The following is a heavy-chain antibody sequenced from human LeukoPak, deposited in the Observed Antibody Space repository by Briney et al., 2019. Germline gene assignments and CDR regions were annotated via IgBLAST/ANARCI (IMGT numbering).Heavy chain of an antibody. CDR1: GGTFSSYA. J-gene: IGHJ6*02. Sequence: SVKVSCKASGGTFSSYAISWVRQDPGQGLEWRGRIIPIFGIANYAQKFQGRVTITADKSTSTAYMELSSLRSEDTAVYYCARSRRRSIYYYYYGMDVWGQGTTVTVSS. V-gene: IGHV1-69*04. CDR3: ARSRRRSIYYYYYGMDV. CDR2: IIPIFGIA. D-gene: IGHD1-14*01.